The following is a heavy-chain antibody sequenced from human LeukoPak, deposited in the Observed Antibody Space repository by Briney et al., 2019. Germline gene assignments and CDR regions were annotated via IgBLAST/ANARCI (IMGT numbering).Heavy chain of an antibody. D-gene: IGHD3-10*01. CDR1: GFTFSSYE. CDR3: VLPYYGSGSWNRFDP. J-gene: IGHJ5*02. V-gene: IGHV3-48*03. CDR2: ISSSGSTI. Sequence: GGSLRLSCAASGFTFSSYEMNWVRQAPGKGLEWVSYISSSGSTIYYADSVKGRFTISRDNAKNSLYLQMNSLRAEDTAVYYCVLPYYGSGSWNRFDPWGQGTLVTVSS.